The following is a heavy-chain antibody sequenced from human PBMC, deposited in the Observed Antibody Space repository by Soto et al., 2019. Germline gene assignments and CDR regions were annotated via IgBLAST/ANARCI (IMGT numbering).Heavy chain of an antibody. CDR1: GGSISSDGSS. V-gene: IGHV4-30-2*01. CDR3: AGATQYYFYTSGYPTGHRFAYDF. J-gene: IGHJ3*01. Sequence: SETLSLTCAVSGGSISSDGSSWSWIRQPPGKGLEWIGYIYDSGSSYYNPSLKSRVTISVDTSKNQFSLKPSSVTAADTAVYYCAGATQYYFYTSGYPTGHRFAYDFWGQGTMVTVSS. D-gene: IGHD3-22*01. CDR2: IYDSGSS.